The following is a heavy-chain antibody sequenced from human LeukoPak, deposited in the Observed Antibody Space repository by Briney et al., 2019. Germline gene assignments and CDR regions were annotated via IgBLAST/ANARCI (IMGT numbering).Heavy chain of an antibody. V-gene: IGHV1-2*02. D-gene: IGHD3-3*01. J-gene: IGHJ6*03. CDR2: INPNSGGT. Sequence: GASVKVSCKASGYTFTGYYMHWVRRAPGQGLEWMGWINPNSGGTNYAQKFQGRVTMTRDTSISTAYMELSRLRSDDTAVYYCARTDYDFWSGHMDVWGKGTTVTVSS. CDR3: ARTDYDFWSGHMDV. CDR1: GYTFTGYY.